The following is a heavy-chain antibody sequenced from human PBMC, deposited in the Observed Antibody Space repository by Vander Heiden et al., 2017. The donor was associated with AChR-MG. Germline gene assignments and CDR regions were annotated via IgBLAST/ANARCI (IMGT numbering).Heavy chain of an antibody. Sequence: QVQLVESGGGVVQPGRSLRLSCAASGFTFSSYGMHWVRQAPGKGLEWVAVISYDGRKKDDADSVKGRFTISRYNSKNTMYMKMNSLRAEDTAVYDCANVRAGIDYWGHGTLVTVSS. J-gene: IGHJ4*01. CDR1: GFTFSSYG. D-gene: IGHD6-13*01. CDR2: ISYDGRKK. V-gene: IGHV3-30*18. CDR3: ANVRAGIDY.